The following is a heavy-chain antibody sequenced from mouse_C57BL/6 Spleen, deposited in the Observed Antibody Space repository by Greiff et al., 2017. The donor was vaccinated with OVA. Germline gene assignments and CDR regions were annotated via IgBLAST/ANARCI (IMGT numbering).Heavy chain of an antibody. D-gene: IGHD3-1*01. CDR3: ARTREGGYFDY. CDR1: GFTFSDYG. Sequence: DVHLVESGGGLVKPGGSLKLSCAASGFTFSDYGMHWVRQAPEKGLEWVAYISSGSSTIYYADTVKGRFTISRDNAKNTLFLQMTSLRSEDTAMYYCARTREGGYFDYWGQGTTLTVSS. CDR2: ISSGSSTI. J-gene: IGHJ2*01. V-gene: IGHV5-17*01.